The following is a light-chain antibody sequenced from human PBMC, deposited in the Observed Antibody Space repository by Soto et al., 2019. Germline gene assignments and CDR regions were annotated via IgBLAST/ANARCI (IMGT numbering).Light chain of an antibody. V-gene: IGLV4-69*01. J-gene: IGLJ3*02. Sequence: QAVVTQSPSASASLGASVKLTCTLSSGHSSYAIAWHQQQPEKGPRYLMKLNSDGSHSKGDGIPDRFSGSSSGAERYLTISILQSEDEADYYCQTWGTGIHWVFGGGTKLTVL. CDR2: LNSDGSH. CDR3: QTWGTGIHWV. CDR1: SGHSSYA.